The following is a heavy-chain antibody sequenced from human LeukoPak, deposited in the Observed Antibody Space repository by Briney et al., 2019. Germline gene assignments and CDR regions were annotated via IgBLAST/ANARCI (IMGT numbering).Heavy chain of an antibody. CDR2: IYYSGIT. J-gene: IGHJ1*01. Sequence: KPSETLSLTCTVSGGPISSSSYYWAWIRQAPGKGLEWPVSIYYSGITYYTPSLKSQFTISVDTSKNQFSLKLSSVTAADTAVYYCHSGAVAAPSTEAEYFQHWGQGTLVTVSS. V-gene: IGHV4-39*01. D-gene: IGHD6-19*01. CDR1: GGPISSSSYY. CDR3: HSGAVAAPSTEAEYFQH.